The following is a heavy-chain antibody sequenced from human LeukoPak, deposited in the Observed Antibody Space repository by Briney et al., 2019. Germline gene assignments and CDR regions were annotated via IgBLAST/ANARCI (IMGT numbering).Heavy chain of an antibody. CDR1: GGSISSSSYY. CDR2: INHSGST. D-gene: IGHD6-13*01. J-gene: IGHJ6*03. Sequence: SETLSLTCTVSGGSISSSSYYWGWIRQPPGKGLEWIGEINHSGSTNYNPSLKSRVTISVDTSKNQFSLKLSSVTAADTAVYYCARDLRYSSSWPRRNRGDPYYYYMDVWGKGTTVTVSS. V-gene: IGHV4-39*07. CDR3: ARDLRYSSSWPRRNRGDPYYYYMDV.